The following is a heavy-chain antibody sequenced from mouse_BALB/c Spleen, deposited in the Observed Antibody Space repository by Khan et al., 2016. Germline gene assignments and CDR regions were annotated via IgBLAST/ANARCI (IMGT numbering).Heavy chain of an antibody. D-gene: IGHD1-1*01. CDR2: IDPSDSET. Sequence: QVQLQQPGPQLVRPGASVKISCKASGYSFTSYWMHWVKQRPGQGLEWIGMIDPSDSETRLNQKFKDKATLTVDKSSSTAYMQLSSPTSEDSAVDYCARKVGDAMDYWGQGTSVTVSS. J-gene: IGHJ4*01. CDR1: GYSFTSYW. CDR3: ARKVGDAMDY. V-gene: IGHV1S126*01.